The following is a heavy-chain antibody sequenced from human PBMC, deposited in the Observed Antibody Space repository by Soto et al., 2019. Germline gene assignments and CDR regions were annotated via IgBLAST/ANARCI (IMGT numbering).Heavy chain of an antibody. D-gene: IGHD3-3*02. Sequence: QVQLQESGPGLVKPSQTLSLTCTVSGGSISSGDYYWIWIRQHPGKGLEWIGYIYYSGSTYYNPSLKSRVTISLDTSRNQFSLKLSSVTAADTAVYYCARAPLISIFFAYGMDVWGQGTTVTVSS. CDR1: GGSISSGDYY. CDR2: IYYSGST. V-gene: IGHV4-31*03. CDR3: ARAPLISIFFAYGMDV. J-gene: IGHJ6*02.